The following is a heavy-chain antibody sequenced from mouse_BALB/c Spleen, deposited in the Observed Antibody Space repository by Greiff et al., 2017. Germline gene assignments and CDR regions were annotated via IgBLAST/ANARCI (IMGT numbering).Heavy chain of an antibody. CDR3: ARYDYLFAY. D-gene: IGHD2-4*01. CDR2: ISYSGST. J-gene: IGHJ3*01. V-gene: IGHV3-2*02. CDR1: GYSITSDYA. Sequence: VQLKQSGPGLVKPSQSLSLTCTVTGYSITSDYAWNWIRQFPGNKLEWMGYISYSGSTSYNPSLKSRISITRDTSKNQFFLQLNSVTTEDTATYYCARYDYLFAYWGQGTLVTVSA.